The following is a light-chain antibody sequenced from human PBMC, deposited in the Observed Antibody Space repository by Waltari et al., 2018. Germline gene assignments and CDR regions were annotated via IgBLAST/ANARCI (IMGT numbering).Light chain of an antibody. Sequence: EIVLTQSPGTLSLSPGDRATLACMASQSGSRTLAWYQQKPGQAPSLLIYGASIRATGIPDRFSGSGSGTDFSLTIRRLEPEDFAVYYCQHYVILPVTFGQGTKVEIK. CDR2: GAS. J-gene: IGKJ1*01. CDR1: QSGSRT. CDR3: QHYVILPVT. V-gene: IGKV3-20*01.